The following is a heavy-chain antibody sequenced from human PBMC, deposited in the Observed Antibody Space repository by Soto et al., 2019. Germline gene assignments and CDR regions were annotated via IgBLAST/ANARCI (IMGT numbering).Heavy chain of an antibody. CDR1: GFTFSNYW. Sequence: EVQLVESGGGLVQPGGSLRLSCAASGFTFSNYWMYWVRQAPGKGLEWVSRINSDGSVSSHADSVKGRLTISRDNVKNTLYLHMDSLRAEDTAVYYCARGDCVGGTCYSLAGSFYYYMYVWGKGTTVTVFS. V-gene: IGHV3-74*02. CDR3: ARGDCVGGTCYSLAGSFYYYMYV. CDR2: INSDGSVS. D-gene: IGHD2-15*01. J-gene: IGHJ6*03.